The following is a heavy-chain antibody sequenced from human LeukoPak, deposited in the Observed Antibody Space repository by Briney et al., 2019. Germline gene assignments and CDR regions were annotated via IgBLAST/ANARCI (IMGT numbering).Heavy chain of an antibody. Sequence: ASVKVSCKAPGYTFTSYYMHWVRQAPGQGLEWMGIINPSGGSTSYAQKFQDRVTMTRDTSTSTVYMELSSLRSEDTAVYYCARDESGYSGYGNFDYWGQGTLVTVSS. J-gene: IGHJ4*02. D-gene: IGHD5-12*01. CDR1: GYTFTSYY. CDR3: ARDESGYSGYGNFDY. V-gene: IGHV1-46*01. CDR2: INPSGGST.